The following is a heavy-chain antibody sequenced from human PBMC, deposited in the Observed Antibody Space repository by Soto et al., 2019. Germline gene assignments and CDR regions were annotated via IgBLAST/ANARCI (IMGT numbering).Heavy chain of an antibody. J-gene: IGHJ6*03. D-gene: IGHD1-1*01. CDR3: AKGYGYFYYYMDV. Sequence: GGSLRLSCAASGFTFSSYTMNWVRQAPGKGLEWVSYISSSSSTIYYADSVEGRFTISRDNAKNSLYLLMNSLRAEDTAVYYCAKGYGYFYYYMDVWGKGTTVTVSS. CDR1: GFTFSSYT. V-gene: IGHV3-48*01. CDR2: ISSSSSTI.